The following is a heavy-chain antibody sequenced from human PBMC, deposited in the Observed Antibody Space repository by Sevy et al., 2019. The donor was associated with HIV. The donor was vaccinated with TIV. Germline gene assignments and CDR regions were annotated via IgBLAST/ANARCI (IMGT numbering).Heavy chain of an antibody. D-gene: IGHD3-10*01. CDR2: ISYDGSNK. Sequence: GGSLRLSCAASGFTFSSYAMHWVRQAPGKGLEWVALISYDGSNKYYADSVKGRFTISRDNSKNTLYLQIYSLRAEDTAVYYCARERVHLWSESLENYYYYGMNVWGQGTTVTVSS. J-gene: IGHJ6*02. CDR1: GFTFSSYA. CDR3: ARERVHLWSESLENYYYYGMNV. V-gene: IGHV3-30-3*01.